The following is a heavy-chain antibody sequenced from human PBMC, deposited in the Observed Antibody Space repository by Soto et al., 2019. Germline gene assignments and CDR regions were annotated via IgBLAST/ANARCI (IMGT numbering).Heavy chain of an antibody. CDR3: ARGQLPAAIPDNIYYYYYGMDV. CDR2: INPSGGST. V-gene: IGHV1-46*01. CDR1: GYTFTSYY. J-gene: IGHJ6*02. Sequence: ASVKVSCKASGYTFTSYYMHWVRQAPGQGLEWMGIINPSGGSTSYAQKFQGRVTITADESTSTAYMELSSLRSEDTAVYYCARGQLPAAIPDNIYYYYYGMDVWGQGTTVTVSS. D-gene: IGHD2-2*02.